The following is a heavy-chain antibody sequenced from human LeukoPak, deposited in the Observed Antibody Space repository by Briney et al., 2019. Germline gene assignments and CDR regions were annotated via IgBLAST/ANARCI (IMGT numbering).Heavy chain of an antibody. D-gene: IGHD2-2*01. CDR3: GSVVPDHYYYYGMDV. V-gene: IGHV1-8*02. CDR2: MNPNSGNT. J-gene: IGHJ6*02. Sequence: GASVTVSCKASGYTFTGYYMHWVRQAPGQGLEWMGWMNPNSGNTGYAQKFQGRVTMTRNTSISTAYMELSSLRSEDTAVYYCGSVVPDHYYYYGMDVGGQGPTVTVSS. CDR1: GYTFTGYY.